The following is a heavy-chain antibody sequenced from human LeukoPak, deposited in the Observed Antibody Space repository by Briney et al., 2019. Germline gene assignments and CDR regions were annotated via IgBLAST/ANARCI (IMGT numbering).Heavy chain of an antibody. V-gene: IGHV1-69*05. CDR3: ARADHFDMRNDAFDI. CDR1: GCTFSSYA. D-gene: IGHD3-22*01. Sequence: SVKVSCKASGCTFSSYAISWVRQAPGQGLEWMGGIIPIFGTANYAQKLQGRVTMTTDTSTSTAYMELRSLRSDDTAVYYCARADHFDMRNDAFDIWRQGTMVTVSS. J-gene: IGHJ3*02. CDR2: IIPIFGTA.